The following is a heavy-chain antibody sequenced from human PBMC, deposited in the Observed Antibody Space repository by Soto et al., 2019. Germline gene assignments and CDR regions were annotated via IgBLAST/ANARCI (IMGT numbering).Heavy chain of an antibody. J-gene: IGHJ6*02. V-gene: IGHV4-4*02. Sequence: QVQLQESGPGLVKPSGTLSLTCAVSGGSISSSNWWSWVRQPPGKGLEWIGEIYHSGSTNYNPSLKSRVTISVDTSKNQFSLKLSSVTAADTAVYYCAREQYQLLYPDYYYYGMDVWGQGTTVTVSS. CDR1: GGSISSSNW. D-gene: IGHD2-2*02. CDR2: IYHSGST. CDR3: AREQYQLLYPDYYYYGMDV.